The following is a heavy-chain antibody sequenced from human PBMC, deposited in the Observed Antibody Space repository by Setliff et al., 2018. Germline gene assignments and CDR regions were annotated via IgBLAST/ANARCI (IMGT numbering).Heavy chain of an antibody. J-gene: IGHJ5*02. CDR3: ASGYRLRPFDP. CDR1: GYSISSGYY. D-gene: IGHD5-18*01. CDR2: INHSGST. V-gene: IGHV4-34*01. Sequence: PSETLSLTCAVSGYSISSGYYWSWIRQPPGKGLEWIGEINHSGSTNYNPSLKSRVTISVDTSKNQFSLKLSSVTAADTAVYYCASGYRLRPFDPWGQGTLVTVSS.